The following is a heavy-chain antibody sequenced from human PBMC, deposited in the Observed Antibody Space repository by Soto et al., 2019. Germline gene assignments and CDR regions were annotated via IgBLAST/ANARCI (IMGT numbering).Heavy chain of an antibody. CDR1: GFTFSDYY. D-gene: IGHD5-12*01. Sequence: WGSLRLSCAASGFTFSDYYMSWIRQAPGKGLEWVSYISSSGSTIYYADSVKGRFTISRDNAKNSLYLQMNSLRAEDTAVYYCARDLSHGGYEGRKFDPWGQGTLVTVSS. CDR2: ISSSGSTI. V-gene: IGHV3-11*01. CDR3: ARDLSHGGYEGRKFDP. J-gene: IGHJ5*02.